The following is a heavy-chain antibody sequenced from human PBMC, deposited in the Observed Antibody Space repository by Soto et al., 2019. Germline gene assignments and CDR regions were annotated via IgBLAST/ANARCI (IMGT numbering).Heavy chain of an antibody. Sequence: SETLSHTCTVSGGSISTYYCTWIRKPPGKGLEWIGYIYYSGSTNYNPSLKSRVTISVDTSKNQFSLKLGSGTAADPAVYYWAKHHDSRAQGTLVTVSS. J-gene: IGHJ4*02. CDR2: IYYSGST. CDR3: AKHHDS. V-gene: IGHV4-59*08. CDR1: GGSISTYY.